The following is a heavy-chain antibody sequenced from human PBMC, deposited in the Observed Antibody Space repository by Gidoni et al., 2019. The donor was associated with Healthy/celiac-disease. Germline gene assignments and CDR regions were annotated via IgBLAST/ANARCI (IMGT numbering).Heavy chain of an antibody. J-gene: IGHJ5*02. V-gene: IGHV4-39*01. D-gene: IGHD3-3*01. CDR2: IYYSGST. CDR1: GGSISSSSYY. CDR3: ARQVNTIFGVVIHNWFDP. Sequence: QLQLQESGPGLVKPSETLSLTCTVSGGSISSSSYYWGWIRQPPGKGLEWIGSIYYSGSTYYNPSLKSRVTISVDTSKNQFSLKLSSVTAADTAVYYCARQVNTIFGVVIHNWFDPWGQGTLVTVSS.